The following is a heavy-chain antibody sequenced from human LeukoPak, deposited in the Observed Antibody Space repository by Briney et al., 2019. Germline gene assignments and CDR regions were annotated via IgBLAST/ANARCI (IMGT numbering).Heavy chain of an antibody. V-gene: IGHV3-7*01. Sequence: GGSLRLSCAASGFTFSTKWMTWVRQAPGKGLEWVANIKPDGSEKFYVDSVKGRFTISRDNARNSLYLQMNSLRAEDMAVYYCANAGRDSSSTISCGMDVWGQGTTVTVSS. D-gene: IGHD6-13*01. J-gene: IGHJ6*02. CDR2: IKPDGSEK. CDR3: ANAGRDSSSTISCGMDV. CDR1: GFTFSTKW.